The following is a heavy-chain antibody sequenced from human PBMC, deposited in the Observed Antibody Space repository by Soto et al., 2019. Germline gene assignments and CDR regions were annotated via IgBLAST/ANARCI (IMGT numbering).Heavy chain of an antibody. CDR1: GFTFSSYA. D-gene: IGHD6-19*01. J-gene: IGHJ3*02. CDR2: ISYDGSSK. Sequence: QVQLVESGGGVVQPGRSLRLSCAASGFTFSSYAMHWVRQAPGKGPEWVAVISYDGSSKTYADSVKGQFTISRDNSKNSLFLQMNNLRPEDTAVYYSARRNSDYSSVWSDAYDIWGQGTMVTVSS. V-gene: IGHV3-30-3*01. CDR3: ARRNSDYSSVWSDAYDI.